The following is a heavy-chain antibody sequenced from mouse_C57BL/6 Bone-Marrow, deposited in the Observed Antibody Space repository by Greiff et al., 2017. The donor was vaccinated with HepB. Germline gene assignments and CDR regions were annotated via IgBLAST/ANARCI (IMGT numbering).Heavy chain of an antibody. Sequence: QVQLQQPGAELVRPGSSVKLSCKASGYTFTSYWMHWVKQRPIQGLEWIGNIDPSDSETHYNQKFKDKATLTVDKSSSTAYMQLSSLTSEDSAVYYCARSPITTVVATFDYWGQGTTLTVSS. J-gene: IGHJ2*01. CDR2: IDPSDSET. V-gene: IGHV1-52*01. CDR3: ARSPITTVVATFDY. D-gene: IGHD1-1*01. CDR1: GYTFTSYW.